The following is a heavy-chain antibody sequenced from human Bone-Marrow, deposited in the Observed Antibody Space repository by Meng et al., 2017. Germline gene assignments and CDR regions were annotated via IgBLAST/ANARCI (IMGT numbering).Heavy chain of an antibody. Sequence: QVQLQESGPVLVKPSQTLSLTCPVSGGSISSGTYYWGWIRQPPGKGLEWIAYIHYSGSTYYSPSLKSRVTISVDTSKNQLSLKLSSMTAADTAVYYCARYVFDSSSLYSNWFDPWGQGTLVTVSS. D-gene: IGHD3-22*01. V-gene: IGHV4-31*03. CDR1: GGSISSGTYY. J-gene: IGHJ5*02. CDR3: ARYVFDSSSLYSNWFDP. CDR2: IHYSGST.